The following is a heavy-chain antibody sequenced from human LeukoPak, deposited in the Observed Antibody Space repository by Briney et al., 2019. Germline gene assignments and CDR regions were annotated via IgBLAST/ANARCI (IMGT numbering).Heavy chain of an antibody. CDR3: ARRVNSGNYYYFDY. CDR1: GGSFSGYY. D-gene: IGHD1-26*01. CDR2: IYHSGST. Sequence: PSETLSLTCAVYGGSFSGYYWSWIRQPPGKGLEWIGSIYHSGSTHYNPSLNSRVTMSVDTSKNQVSLKLSSVTAADTAVYYCARRVNSGNYYYFDYWGQGTLVTVSS. J-gene: IGHJ4*02. V-gene: IGHV4-34*10.